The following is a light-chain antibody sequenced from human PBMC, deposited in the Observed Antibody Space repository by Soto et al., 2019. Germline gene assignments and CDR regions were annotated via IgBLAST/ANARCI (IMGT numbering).Light chain of an antibody. CDR3: QQSFT. CDR2: KAS. CDR1: QSISSW. V-gene: IGKV1-5*03. Sequence: DIQMTQSPSTLSASVGDRVTITCRASQSISSWSAWYQQKPGKAPKLLIYKASSLESGVPSRFSGSGSGTEFTLTISSLQPDDCATYYCQQSFTFGPGTKVDIK. J-gene: IGKJ3*01.